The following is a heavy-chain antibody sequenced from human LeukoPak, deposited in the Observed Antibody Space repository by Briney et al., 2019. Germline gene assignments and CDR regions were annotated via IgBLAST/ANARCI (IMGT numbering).Heavy chain of an antibody. Sequence: GGSLRLSCAASGFTFSSYCMSWVRQARGKGLEWVSAISGSGGSTYYTDSAKGGFTISRDNAQNTLYLQMNSLRAEDTAVYYCASDVSPPYGGNSFSFDNWGQGTLVTVSS. J-gene: IGHJ4*02. V-gene: IGHV3-23*01. D-gene: IGHD4-23*01. CDR3: ASDVSPPYGGNSFSFDN. CDR1: GFTFSSYC. CDR2: ISGSGGST.